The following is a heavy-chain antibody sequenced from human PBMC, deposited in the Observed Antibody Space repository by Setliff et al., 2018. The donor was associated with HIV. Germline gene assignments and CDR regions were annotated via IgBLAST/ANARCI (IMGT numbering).Heavy chain of an antibody. CDR2: IYYSGSL. CDR3: ARRRYSSSGKYFDY. CDR1: GGSNSNSNYY. D-gene: IGHD6-13*01. J-gene: IGHJ4*02. Sequence: SETLSLTCTVSGGSNSNSNYYWGWIRQPPGKGLEWIASIYYSGSLYYNPSLTSRVAISVDTSNNRISLNLRSVTAADTAVYYCARRRYSSSGKYFDYWGQGTLVTV. V-gene: IGHV4-39*02.